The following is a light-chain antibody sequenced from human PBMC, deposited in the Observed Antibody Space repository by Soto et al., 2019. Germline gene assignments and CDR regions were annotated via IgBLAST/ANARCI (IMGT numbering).Light chain of an antibody. CDR2: KAS. J-gene: IGKJ4*01. V-gene: IGKV1-5*03. Sequence: DSQMTQYPSTLSASVGDRVTITCRASQSINSWLAWYQQKPGKAPKLLISKASTLQSGVPPRFSGSGYGTEFTLTISSLQPDDFATYYCQQYERYPMTFGGGTKVEIK. CDR3: QQYERYPMT. CDR1: QSINSW.